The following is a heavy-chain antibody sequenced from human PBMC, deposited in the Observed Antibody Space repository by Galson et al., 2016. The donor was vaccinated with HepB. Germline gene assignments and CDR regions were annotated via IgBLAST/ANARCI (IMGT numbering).Heavy chain of an antibody. V-gene: IGHV3-30*04. CDR2: ISYDGNTK. D-gene: IGHD1-1*01. J-gene: IGHJ4*02. CDR1: EFTLDDHT. CDR3: ARDPNWYDKAYFDY. Sequence: SLRLSCAASEFTLDDHTMHWVRRAPGKGLEWVASISYDGNTKYYVDSVKGRFTISRDNSENTLILQMNSLRGEDTAVYYCARDPNWYDKAYFDYWGQGALVTVSS.